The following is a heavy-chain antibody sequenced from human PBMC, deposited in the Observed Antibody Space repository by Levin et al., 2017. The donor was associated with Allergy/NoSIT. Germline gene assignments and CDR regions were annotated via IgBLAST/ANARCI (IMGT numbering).Heavy chain of an antibody. Sequence: SVKVSCKTSGGTFSSSSISWVRQAPGQGPEWMGGLIPVFGTTTYAQKFRGRVTITADESTTTAYMELSSLIFDATAVYYCAKDGGGPGYNWFDSWGQGTLVTVSS. D-gene: IGHD7-27*01. V-gene: IGHV1-69*13. CDR2: LIPVFGTT. J-gene: IGHJ5*01. CDR3: AKDGGGPGYNWFDS. CDR1: GGTFSSSS.